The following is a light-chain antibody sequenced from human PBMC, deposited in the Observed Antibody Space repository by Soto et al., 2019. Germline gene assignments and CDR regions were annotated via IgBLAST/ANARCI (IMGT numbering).Light chain of an antibody. V-gene: IGLV1-47*01. CDR1: TSNLGSNF. CDR3: ASWDDSLSGVV. J-gene: IGLJ3*02. Sequence: QAVVTQPPSASGTPGQRVTISCSGSTSNLGSNFIYWYQQLPGAAPKLLISRNNQRPSGVPDRFSGSKSGTSASLAISGLRSEDEAVYHCASWDDSLSGVVFGGGTQLTVL. CDR2: RNN.